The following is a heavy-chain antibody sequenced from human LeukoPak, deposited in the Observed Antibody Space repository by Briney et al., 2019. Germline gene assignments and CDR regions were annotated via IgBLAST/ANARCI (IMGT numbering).Heavy chain of an antibody. V-gene: IGHV3-7*01. D-gene: IGHD1-26*01. CDR1: GFTFSSYW. CDR2: IKQDGSEK. CDR3: ARDHRVRAVEFDF. Sequence: GGSLRLSCAASGFTFSSYWMTWVRQAPGKGLEWVANIKQDGSEKKYVDSVKGRFTISRDNAKNSLYLQMNSLRAEDTAVYYCARDHRVRAVEFDFWGQGTLVTVSS. J-gene: IGHJ4*02.